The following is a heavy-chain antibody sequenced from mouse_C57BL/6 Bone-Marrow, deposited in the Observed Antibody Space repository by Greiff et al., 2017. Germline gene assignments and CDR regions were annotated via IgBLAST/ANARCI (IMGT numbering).Heavy chain of an antibody. Sequence: VQLQQSGAELVKPGASVKMSCKASGYTFTSYWITWVKQRPGQGLEWIGDINPGSGSTNYNEKFKSKATLTVDTSSSTAYMQLSSLTSEDSAVYYCARPYYSNYWYFDVWGTGTTVTVSS. CDR2: INPGSGST. J-gene: IGHJ1*03. CDR3: ARPYYSNYWYFDV. D-gene: IGHD2-5*01. V-gene: IGHV1-55*01. CDR1: GYTFTSYW.